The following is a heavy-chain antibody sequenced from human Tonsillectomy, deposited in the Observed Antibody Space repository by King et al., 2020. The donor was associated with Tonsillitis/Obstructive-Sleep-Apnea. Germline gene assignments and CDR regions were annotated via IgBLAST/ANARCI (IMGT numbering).Heavy chain of an antibody. J-gene: IGHJ4*02. CDR1: GFSLSTSGVG. CDR3: AHRCCVGDNGHLFDY. V-gene: IGHV2-5*01. Sequence: ITLKESGPTLVKPTQTFTLTCTFSGFSLSTSGVGVGWIRQPPGKALEWLALIFWNDDKRYSPSLKNRLTITKDTSKNQVVLTMTNVEPVDTATYYCAHRCCVGDNGHLFDYWGQGALVTVSS. CDR2: IFWNDDK. D-gene: IGHD2-21*02.